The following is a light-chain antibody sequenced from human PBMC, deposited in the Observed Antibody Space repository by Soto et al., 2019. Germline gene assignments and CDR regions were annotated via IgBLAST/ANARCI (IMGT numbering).Light chain of an antibody. CDR3: CSSAGGFTWV. Sequence: QSVLTQPRSVSGSPGQSVIISCIGTSSDVVSWYQQHPDKAPKLIIYYVTQRPSGVPDRFSASKSGNTASLTISGLQAEDEADYYCCSSAGGFTWVFGGGTKVTVL. J-gene: IGLJ3*02. CDR2: YVT. V-gene: IGLV2-11*01. CDR1: SSDVV.